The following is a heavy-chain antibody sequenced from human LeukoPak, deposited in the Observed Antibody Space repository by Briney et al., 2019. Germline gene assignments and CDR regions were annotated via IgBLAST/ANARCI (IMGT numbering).Heavy chain of an antibody. CDR1: GGSISSSSYY. V-gene: IGHV4-39*01. CDR2: IYYSGST. D-gene: IGHD4-11*01. J-gene: IGHJ6*02. Sequence: PSETLSLTCTVSGGSISSSSYYWGWIRQPPGKGLEWIGSIYYSGSTYYNPSLKSRVTISVDTSKNQFSLKLSSVTAADTAAYYCARHRGDDYSNYLYYYYGMDVWGQGTTVTVS. CDR3: ARHRGDDYSNYLYYYYGMDV.